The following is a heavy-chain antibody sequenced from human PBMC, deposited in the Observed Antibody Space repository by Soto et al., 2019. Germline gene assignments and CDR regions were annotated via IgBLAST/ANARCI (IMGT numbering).Heavy chain of an antibody. CDR3: ARRVKEYAFDI. Sequence: SGPTLVNPTQTLTLTCTFSGFSLSTSGVGVGWIRQPPGKALEWLELIYWDDEKRYSPSLKLRLTITKDTSKNQVVLTMTNMDPVDTASYYCARRVKEYAFDIWGQGTMVTVSS. D-gene: IGHD2-2*01. CDR1: GFSLSTSGVG. J-gene: IGHJ3*02. V-gene: IGHV2-5*02. CDR2: IYWDDEK.